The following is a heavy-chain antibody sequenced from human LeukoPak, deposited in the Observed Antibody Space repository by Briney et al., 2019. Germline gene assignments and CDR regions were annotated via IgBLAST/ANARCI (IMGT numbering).Heavy chain of an antibody. D-gene: IGHD2-2*01. CDR2: INPSGGST. V-gene: IGHV1-46*01. Sequence: ASVKVSCKASGYTFTGYYMHWVRQAPGQGLEWMGIINPSGGSTSYAQKFQGRVTMTRDTSTSTVYMELSSLRSEDTAVYYCAREGIVVVPAATRDYYYYMDVWGKGTTVTISS. CDR3: AREGIVVVPAATRDYYYYMDV. CDR1: GYTFTGYY. J-gene: IGHJ6*03.